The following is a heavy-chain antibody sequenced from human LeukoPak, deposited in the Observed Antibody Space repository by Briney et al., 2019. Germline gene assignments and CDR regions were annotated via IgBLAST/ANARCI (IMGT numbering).Heavy chain of an antibody. D-gene: IGHD3-9*01. Sequence: ASVKVSCKASGYTFTGYYMHWVRQASGQGLEWMGWINPNSGGTNYAQKFQGRVTMTRDTSISTAYMELSRLRSDDTAVYYCARAPNPIRYFDWLAYPYYYGMDVWGQGTTVTVSS. CDR2: INPNSGGT. CDR1: GYTFTGYY. CDR3: ARAPNPIRYFDWLAYPYYYGMDV. V-gene: IGHV1-2*02. J-gene: IGHJ6*02.